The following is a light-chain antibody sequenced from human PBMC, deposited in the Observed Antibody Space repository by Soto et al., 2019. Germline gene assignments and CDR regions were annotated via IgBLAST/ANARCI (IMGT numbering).Light chain of an antibody. Sequence: EIVMTQSPATVSVSPGERATLSCRASQGVRGNLAWYQQKPGQAPRLLIYVTSTRAAGVPARFSGSASGTEFTLTISSLKSEDFAVYYCQQYNDWPQTLGQGTKVDIK. CDR1: QGVRGN. J-gene: IGKJ1*01. CDR3: QQYNDWPQT. CDR2: VTS. V-gene: IGKV3-15*01.